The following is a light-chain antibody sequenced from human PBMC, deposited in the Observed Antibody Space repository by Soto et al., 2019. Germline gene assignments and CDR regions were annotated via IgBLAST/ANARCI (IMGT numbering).Light chain of an antibody. CDR2: DAS. CDR3: QQRSNWPPT. CDR1: QSVSSY. J-gene: IGKJ2*01. Sequence: EIVLTQSPVTLSFSPGERATLSCWASQSVSSYLAWYQQKPGQAPRLLIYDASNRATGIPARFSGSGSGTDFTLTISSLEPEDFAIYYCQQRSNWPPTLGQGTKLEIK. V-gene: IGKV3-11*01.